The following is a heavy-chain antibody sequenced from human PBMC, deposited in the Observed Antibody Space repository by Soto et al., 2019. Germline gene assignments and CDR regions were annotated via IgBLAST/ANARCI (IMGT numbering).Heavy chain of an antibody. V-gene: IGHV4-61*08. CDR3: ARRYSGYGDY. CDR1: GGSITNGDYY. J-gene: IGHJ4*02. D-gene: IGHD5-12*01. CDR2: IYYSGSA. Sequence: SETQSLTCTVSGGSITNGDYYWSWIRQTPGKGLEWIGYIYYSGSANYNPSLKSRVTISVDTSKNQFSLKLSSVTAADTAVYYCARRYSGYGDYWGQGTLVTVSS.